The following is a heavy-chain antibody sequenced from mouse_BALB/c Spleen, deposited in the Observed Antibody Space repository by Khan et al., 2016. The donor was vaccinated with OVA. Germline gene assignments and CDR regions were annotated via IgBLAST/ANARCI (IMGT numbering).Heavy chain of an antibody. J-gene: IGHJ4*01. V-gene: IGHV1S41*01. D-gene: IGHD1-1*01. Sequence: DLVKPGASVKLSCKASGYTFTSYWINWIKQRPGQGLEWIGRVSPGSGSPDYNEIFKGKATVTVDKSSSTAYIQLNSLSSEDSAVYFCTRSNYYRTSLYAIGYLAHGTSFTVSS. CDR2: VSPGSGSP. CDR1: GYTFTSYW. CDR3: TRSNYYRTSLYAIGY.